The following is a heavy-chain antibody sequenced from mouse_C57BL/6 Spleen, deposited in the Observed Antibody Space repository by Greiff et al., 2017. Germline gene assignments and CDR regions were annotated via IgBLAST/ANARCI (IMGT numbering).Heavy chain of an antibody. V-gene: IGHV5-17*01. CDR3: ARDLPYYYGSSYFDY. CDR1: GFTFSDYG. CDR2: ISSGSSTI. D-gene: IGHD1-1*01. J-gene: IGHJ2*01. Sequence: EVKLLESGGGLVKPGGSLKLSCAASGFTFSDYGMHWVRQAPEKGLEWVAYISSGSSTIYYADTVKGRFTISRDNAKNTLFLQMTSLRSEDTAMYYCARDLPYYYGSSYFDYWGQGTTLTVSS.